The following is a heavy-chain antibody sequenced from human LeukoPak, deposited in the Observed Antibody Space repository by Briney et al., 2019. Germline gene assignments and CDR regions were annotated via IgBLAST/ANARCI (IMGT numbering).Heavy chain of an antibody. CDR1: GYTFTSYG. CDR3: ARDRYCSGGSCYSGIGY. CDR2: ISAYNGNT. D-gene: IGHD2-15*01. J-gene: IGHJ4*02. Sequence: GASVKVSCKASGYTFTSYGISWVRQAPGQGLEWMGWISAYNGNTNYAQKLQGRVTMTTDTSTSTAYMELRSLRSDDTAVYYCARDRYCSGGSCYSGIGYWGQGTLATVSS. V-gene: IGHV1-18*01.